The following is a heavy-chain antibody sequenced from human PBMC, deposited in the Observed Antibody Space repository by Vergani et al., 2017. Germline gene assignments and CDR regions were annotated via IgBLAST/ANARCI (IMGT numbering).Heavy chain of an antibody. CDR2: VYYSGNT. V-gene: IGHV4-31*03. D-gene: IGHD3-16*01. J-gene: IGHJ4*02. CDR3: ATKAVVLFGGVTYFDY. CDR1: GGSISSGGYY. Sequence: QVQLQESGPGLVKPSQTLSLTCTVSGGSISSGGYYWSWIRQHPGKGLEWIGYVYYSGNTYYNPSLKSRVTISLDTSKNQFSLKLSSVTDADAAVCYCATKAVVLFGGVTYFDYWGQGTLASVSS.